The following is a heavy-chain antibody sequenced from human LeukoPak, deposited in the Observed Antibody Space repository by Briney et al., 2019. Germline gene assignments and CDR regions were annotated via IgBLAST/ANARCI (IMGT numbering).Heavy chain of an antibody. Sequence: ASVKVSCKASGYTFIAYHMHWVRQAPGQGLEWMGRIHPSSGATNYAQRFQGRVTLTRDTSINTAYMELSRLTSDDTAVYYCARDFPLDYDYVWTEGGAFDIWGQGTMVTVSS. CDR3: ARDFPLDYDYVWTEGGAFDI. D-gene: IGHD3-16*01. V-gene: IGHV1-2*06. J-gene: IGHJ3*02. CDR1: GYTFIAYH. CDR2: IHPSSGAT.